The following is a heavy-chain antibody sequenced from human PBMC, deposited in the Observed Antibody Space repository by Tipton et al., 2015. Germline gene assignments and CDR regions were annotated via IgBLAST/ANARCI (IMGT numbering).Heavy chain of an antibody. CDR3: AREVWYYDSSGYDY. J-gene: IGHJ4*02. D-gene: IGHD3-22*01. Sequence: TLSLTCTVSNGSISLSYWSWMRQPPGKGLEWIGSIFYRGSTNYNPSLKSRVTMTVDTSKNQFSLHLSSVTAADTAVYYCAREVWYYDSSGYDYWGQGTLVTVSS. CDR1: NGSISLSY. V-gene: IGHV4-59*12. CDR2: IFYRGST.